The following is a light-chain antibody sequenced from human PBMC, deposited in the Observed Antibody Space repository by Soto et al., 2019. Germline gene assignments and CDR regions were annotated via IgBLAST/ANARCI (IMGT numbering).Light chain of an antibody. Sequence: QSAVTQPPSVSGSPGQSVTISCTGTSSDVGSYNRVSWYQQPPGTAPKLMIYEVSNRPSGVPDRFSGSKSGNTASLTISGLQAEDEAAYYCSLYTSSSTWVFGGGTKVTVL. CDR1: SSDVGSYNR. J-gene: IGLJ3*02. CDR2: EVS. V-gene: IGLV2-18*01. CDR3: SLYTSSSTWV.